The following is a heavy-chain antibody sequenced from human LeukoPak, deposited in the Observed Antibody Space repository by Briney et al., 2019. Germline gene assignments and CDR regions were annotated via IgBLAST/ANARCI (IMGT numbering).Heavy chain of an antibody. J-gene: IGHJ4*02. CDR3: AKRGVVIRGILVIGYHQEAYHYDF. D-gene: IGHD3-10*01. CDR2: IRERGGGT. Sequence: GGSLRLSCVVSGISLSNYGMTWVRQAPGKGLEWVSYIRERGGGTMYADSVKGRFTISRDTSLNTLYLQMNDLRAEDTAVYFCAKRGVVIRGILVIGYHQEAYHYDFWGQGVMVTVSS. CDR1: GISLSNYG. V-gene: IGHV3-23*01.